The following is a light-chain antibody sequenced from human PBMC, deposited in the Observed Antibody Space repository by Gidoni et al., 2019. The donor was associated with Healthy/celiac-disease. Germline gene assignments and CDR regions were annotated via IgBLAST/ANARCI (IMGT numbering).Light chain of an antibody. Sequence: DIHLTQSPSVLSASVGDRVTITCRASQGINNFLAWYQQEPGKAPKLLIYDASTLRSGVSSRFSGSGSGTEFTLTISSLKPEDFATYFCQHLNTYPRTFGQGTKLEIK. CDR2: DAS. CDR1: QGINNF. V-gene: IGKV1-9*01. CDR3: QHLNTYPRT. J-gene: IGKJ2*01.